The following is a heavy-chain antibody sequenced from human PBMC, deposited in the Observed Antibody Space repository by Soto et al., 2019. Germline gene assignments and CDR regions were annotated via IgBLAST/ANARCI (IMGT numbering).Heavy chain of an antibody. D-gene: IGHD3-22*01. V-gene: IGHV4-34*01. Sequence: PSETLSLTCAVYGGSFSGYYWSWIRQPPWKGLEWIGEINHSGSTNYNPSLKSRVTISVDTSKNQFSLKLSSVTAADTAVYYCARRTSITMIVVVRGAFDIWGQGTMVTVS. J-gene: IGHJ3*02. CDR2: INHSGST. CDR1: GGSFSGYY. CDR3: ARRTSITMIVVVRGAFDI.